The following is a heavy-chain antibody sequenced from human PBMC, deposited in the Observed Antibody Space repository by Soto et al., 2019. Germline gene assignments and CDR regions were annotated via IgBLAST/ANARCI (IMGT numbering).Heavy chain of an antibody. D-gene: IGHD4-17*01. CDR2: MNPNSGNT. V-gene: IGHV1-8*01. Sequence: GASVKVSCKASGYPFTSYDINWVRQATGQGLEWMGWMNPNSGNTGYEQKFQGRVSMTRNSSISTAYMELSSLRSEDTAVYYCARGRGGTNDYGDYDLLLHYYYYMDVWGKGTTVTVSS. CDR3: ARGRGGTNDYGDYDLLLHYYYYMDV. CDR1: GYPFTSYD. J-gene: IGHJ6*03.